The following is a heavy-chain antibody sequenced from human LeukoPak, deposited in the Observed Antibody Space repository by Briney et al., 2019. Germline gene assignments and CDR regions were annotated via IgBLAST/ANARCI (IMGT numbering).Heavy chain of an antibody. J-gene: IGHJ4*02. Sequence: SETLSLTCTVSGGSISSSSYYRDWIRQPPGKGLEWIGNIYYSGSSYYSPSLKSRVTISVDTSKNQFSLKLSSVTAADTAVYYCARHLGGSSWIDYWGQGTLVTVSS. CDR2: IYYSGSS. CDR1: GGSISSSSYY. V-gene: IGHV4-39*01. D-gene: IGHD6-13*01. CDR3: ARHLGGSSWIDY.